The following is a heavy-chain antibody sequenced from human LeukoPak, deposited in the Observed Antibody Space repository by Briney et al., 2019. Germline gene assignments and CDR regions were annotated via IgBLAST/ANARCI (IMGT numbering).Heavy chain of an antibody. V-gene: IGHV1-3*01. CDR3: ASPTDSSGYYYNY. D-gene: IGHD3-22*01. CDR1: GYTFTSYA. Sequence: GASVTVSCKASGYTFTSYAMHWVRQAPGQRLEWMGWINAGNGNTKYSQKFQGRVTITRDTSASTAYMELSSLRSEDTAVYYCASPTDSSGYYYNYWGQGTLVTVSS. CDR2: INAGNGNT. J-gene: IGHJ4*02.